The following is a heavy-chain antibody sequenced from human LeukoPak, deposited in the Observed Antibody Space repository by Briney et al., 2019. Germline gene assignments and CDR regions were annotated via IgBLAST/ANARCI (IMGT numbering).Heavy chain of an antibody. CDR2: IYHSGST. CDR3: ARGGDGTYYYGSGSYYFGY. CDR1: GGSISSGGYS. V-gene: IGHV4-30-2*01. D-gene: IGHD3-10*01. Sequence: SETLSLTCAVSGGSISSGGYSWSWIRQPPGKGLEWIGYIYHSGSTYYNPSLKSRVTISVDRSKTQFSLKLSSVTAADTAVYYCARGGDGTYYYGSGSYYFGYWGQGTLVTVSS. J-gene: IGHJ4*02.